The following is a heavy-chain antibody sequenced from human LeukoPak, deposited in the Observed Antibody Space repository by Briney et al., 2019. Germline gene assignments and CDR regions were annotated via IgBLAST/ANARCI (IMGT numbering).Heavy chain of an antibody. J-gene: IGHJ4*02. CDR1: GYTFTSYG. CDR3: ARDLLLSSGWYGDFDY. V-gene: IGHV1-2*02. CDR2: INPNSGGT. Sequence: ASVKVSCKASGYTFTSYGISWVRQAPGQGLEWMGWINPNSGGTNYAQKFQGRVTMTRDTSISTAYMELSRLRSDDTAVYYCARDLLLSSGWYGDFDYWGQGTLVTVSS. D-gene: IGHD6-19*01.